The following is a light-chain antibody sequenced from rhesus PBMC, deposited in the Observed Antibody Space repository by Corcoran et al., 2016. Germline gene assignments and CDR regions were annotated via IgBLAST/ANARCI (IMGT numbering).Light chain of an antibody. CDR2: RAS. V-gene: IGKV1-69*01. J-gene: IGKJ4*01. Sequence: DIQMTLSPSSLSASVGDRVTITCRASQDISIWLAWYQQKPGKAHNLLIYRASNLETGVPSRFSGSGSVTDFTLTINSLQHEDIATYYCQQHDNYPLTFGGGTKVESK. CDR1: QDISIW. CDR3: QQHDNYPLT.